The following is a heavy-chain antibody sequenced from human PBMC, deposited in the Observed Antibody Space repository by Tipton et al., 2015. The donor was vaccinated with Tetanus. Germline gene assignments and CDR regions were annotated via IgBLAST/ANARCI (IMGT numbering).Heavy chain of an antibody. V-gene: IGHV3-7*01. Sequence: SLRLSCAASGFTFSSYWMSWVRQAPGKGLEWVANIKQDGSEKYYADSVKGRFTISRDNAKNSLFLQVNSLRAEDTAVYYCASGSALDYWGQGTLVTVSS. CDR3: ASGSALDY. CDR2: IKQDGSEK. CDR1: GFTFSSYW. D-gene: IGHD6-25*01. J-gene: IGHJ4*02.